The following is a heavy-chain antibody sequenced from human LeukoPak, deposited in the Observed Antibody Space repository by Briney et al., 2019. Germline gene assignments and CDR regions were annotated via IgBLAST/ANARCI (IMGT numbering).Heavy chain of an antibody. CDR2: INPLTGTA. CDR1: GYTFIDHF. V-gene: IGHV1-46*01. D-gene: IGHD1-1*01. J-gene: IGHJ4*02. Sequence: ASVTVSCTASGYTFIDHFVHWVRQAPGQGLELMGIINPLTGTATYAQKFQGRISMTRDTSTGTVHMELSSLRSEDTALYYCARVERLIAASGRGAFDYWGQGTLVTVSS. CDR3: ARVERLIAASGRGAFDY.